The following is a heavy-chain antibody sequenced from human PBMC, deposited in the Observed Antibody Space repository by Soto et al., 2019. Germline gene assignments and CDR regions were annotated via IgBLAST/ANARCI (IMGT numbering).Heavy chain of an antibody. D-gene: IGHD3-22*01. CDR2: IIPMFGTA. V-gene: IGHV1-69*01. CDR3: ARVGPAHYYDSSGYYSPPDY. CDR1: GDTFSIYA. Sequence: QVQLVQSGAEVKKPGSSVKVSCKASGDTFSIYAINWVRQALGQGLEWMGGIIPMFGTANYAQKFKGRVTITAGESTSTVYMELSSLSSEDTAVYYCARVGPAHYYDSSGYYSPPDYCGQGTLVTVSS. J-gene: IGHJ4*02.